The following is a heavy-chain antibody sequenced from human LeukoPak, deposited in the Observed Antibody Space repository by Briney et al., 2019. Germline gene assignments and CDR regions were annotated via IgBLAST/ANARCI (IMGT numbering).Heavy chain of an antibody. D-gene: IGHD1-14*01. V-gene: IGHV3-48*01. J-gene: IGHJ6*03. CDR1: GFTFSSYS. Sequence: GGSLRPSCAASGFTFSSYSMNWVRQAPGKGLEWVSYISSSSSTIYYADSVKGRFTISRDNAKNSLYLQMNSLRAEDTAVYYCARDSAETYYYYYYMDVWGKGTTVTVSS. CDR3: ARDSAETYYYYYYMDV. CDR2: ISSSSSTI.